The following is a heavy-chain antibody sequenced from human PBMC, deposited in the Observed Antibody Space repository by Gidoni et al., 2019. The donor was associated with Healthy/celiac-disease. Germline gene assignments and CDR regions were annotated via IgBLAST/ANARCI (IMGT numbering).Heavy chain of an antibody. CDR2: IKQDGSEK. D-gene: IGHD3-22*01. Sequence: EVQLVESGGGLVQPGGSLRLSCAASGFTFGSYWRSWVRQGPGKGLGWVANIKQDGSEKYYVDSVKGRFTISRDNAKNSLYLQMNSLRAEDTAVYYCARDFPYYYDSSGYYGFDYWGQGTLVTVSS. V-gene: IGHV3-7*03. CDR3: ARDFPYYYDSSGYYGFDY. CDR1: GFTFGSYW. J-gene: IGHJ4*02.